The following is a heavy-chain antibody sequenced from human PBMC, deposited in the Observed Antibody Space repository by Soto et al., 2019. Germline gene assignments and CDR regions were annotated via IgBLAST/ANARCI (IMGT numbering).Heavy chain of an antibody. CDR3: ASGGLRFLEWLTDAFDI. Sequence: GGSVRLSCAASGFTFSSYSMNWVRQAPGKGLEWVSSISSSSSYIYYADSVKGRFTISRDNAKNSLYLQMNSLRAEDTAVYYCASGGLRFLEWLTDAFDIWGQGTMVTVSS. CDR2: ISSSSSYI. V-gene: IGHV3-21*01. D-gene: IGHD3-3*01. CDR1: GFTFSSYS. J-gene: IGHJ3*02.